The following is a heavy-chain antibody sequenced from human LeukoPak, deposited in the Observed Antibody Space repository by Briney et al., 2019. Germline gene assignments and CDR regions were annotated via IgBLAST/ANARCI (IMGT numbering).Heavy chain of an antibody. CDR3: ANPSTPDYYDSSGYYRGDAFDI. CDR1: GFTFNSYA. Sequence: GGSLRLSCAASGFTFNSYAMSWVRQAPGKGLEWVSAISGSGGSTYYADSVKGRFTISRDNSKNTLYLQMNSLRAEDTAVYYCANPSTPDYYDSSGYYRGDAFDIWGQGTMVTVSS. D-gene: IGHD3-22*01. J-gene: IGHJ3*02. V-gene: IGHV3-23*01. CDR2: ISGSGGST.